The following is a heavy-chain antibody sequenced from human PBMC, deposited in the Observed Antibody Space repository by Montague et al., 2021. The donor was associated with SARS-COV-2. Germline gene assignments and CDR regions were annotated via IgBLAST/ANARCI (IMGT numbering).Heavy chain of an antibody. CDR2: TLYKKKKSN. Sequence: CAISGDSVAELRRRWEENTHELQPHVECVCRTLYKKKKSNEYALSVKRRITITPDTSKNQLSLQLTSVTPEDTAVYYCTRAVWGVQDYWGKGSLVTGYS. D-gene: IGHD3-10*01. CDR1: GDSVAELRRR. CDR3: TRAVWGVQDY. V-gene: IGHV6-1*01. J-gene: IGHJ4*02.